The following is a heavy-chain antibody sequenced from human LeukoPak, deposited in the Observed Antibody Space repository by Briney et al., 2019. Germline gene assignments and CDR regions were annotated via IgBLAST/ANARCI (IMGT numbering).Heavy chain of an antibody. V-gene: IGHV3-23*01. CDR1: GFTFSTYA. J-gene: IGHJ4*02. CDR3: AKGESHPKYYFDY. Sequence: PGGSLRLSCAASGFTFSTYAMGWVRQAPGKGLEWVSSISGGDGSPYYADSVKGRFTISRDNSKNTLYLQMNSLRAEDTAVYYCAKGESHPKYYFDYWGQGTLVTVSS. CDR2: ISGGDGSP. D-gene: IGHD3-10*01.